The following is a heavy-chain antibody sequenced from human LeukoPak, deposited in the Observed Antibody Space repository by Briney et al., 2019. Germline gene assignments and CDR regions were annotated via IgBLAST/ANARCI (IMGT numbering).Heavy chain of an antibody. CDR1: GYTFTSYG. Sequence: VASVKVSCKASGYTFTSYGISWVRQAPGQGLELMGWISAYNGNTNYAQKLQGRVTMTTDTSTSTAYMELRSLRSDDTAAYYCARVTPTYGGLDPFDYWGQGTLVTVSS. V-gene: IGHV1-18*01. J-gene: IGHJ4*02. D-gene: IGHD4-23*01. CDR2: ISAYNGNT. CDR3: ARVTPTYGGLDPFDY.